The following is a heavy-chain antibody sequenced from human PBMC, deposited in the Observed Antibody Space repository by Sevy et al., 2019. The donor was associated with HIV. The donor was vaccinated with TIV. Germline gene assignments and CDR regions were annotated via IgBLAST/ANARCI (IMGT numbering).Heavy chain of an antibody. V-gene: IGHV3-64D*06. CDR1: GFPFRDNM. Sequence: GGSLRLSCSASGFPFRDNMMAWVRQAPGKRLEYVSGITSNGVSTNYGVSVKGRFTISRDNAKNTMYLQMTSLRPEDTAVYYCVKARGITQDFYNWGQGTLVTVSS. CDR3: VKARGITQDFYN. J-gene: IGHJ4*02. D-gene: IGHD3-10*01. CDR2: ITSNGVST.